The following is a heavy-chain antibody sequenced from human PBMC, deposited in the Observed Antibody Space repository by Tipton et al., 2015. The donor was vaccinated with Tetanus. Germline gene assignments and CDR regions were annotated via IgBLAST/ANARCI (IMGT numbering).Heavy chain of an antibody. CDR3: ARGEAYGDYPAMYFFDN. CDR1: GGSISSDAHY. Sequence: TLSLTCSVSGGSISSDAHYWSWIRQPPGKGLEWLGYISHSGTTNYNPSLMSRVTLSLDTARGQFSLKLTSVTAADAAVYYCARGEAYGDYPAMYFFDNWGQGTLLTVSS. CDR2: ISHSGTT. J-gene: IGHJ4*02. V-gene: IGHV4-30-4*01. D-gene: IGHD4-17*01.